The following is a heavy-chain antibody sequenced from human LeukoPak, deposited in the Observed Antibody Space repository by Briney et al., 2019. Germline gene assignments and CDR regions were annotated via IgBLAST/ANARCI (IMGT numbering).Heavy chain of an antibody. CDR2: ISGSGGST. Sequence: SGGSLRLSCAASGFTFSSYEMNWVRQAPGKGLEWVSAISGSGGSTYYADSVKGRFTISRDNSKNTLYLQMNSLRAEDTAVYYCAKEAQLLWFGESSYYFDYWGQGTLVTVSS. J-gene: IGHJ4*02. CDR1: GFTFSSYE. V-gene: IGHV3-23*01. D-gene: IGHD3-10*01. CDR3: AKEAQLLWFGESSYYFDY.